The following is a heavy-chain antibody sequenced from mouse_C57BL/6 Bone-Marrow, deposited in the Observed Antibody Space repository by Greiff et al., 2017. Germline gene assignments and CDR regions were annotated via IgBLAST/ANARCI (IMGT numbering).Heavy chain of an antibody. CDR2: IDPENGDT. J-gene: IGHJ1*03. Sequence: VQLQQSGAELVRPGASVKLSCTASGFNFKDDYMHWVKQRPEQGLEWIGWIDPENGDTEYASKFQGKATITADTSSNTAYLQLSSLTSEDTAVYYCTDPCYDGYYFGVWGTGTTVTVSS. CDR1: GFNFKDDY. V-gene: IGHV14-4*01. D-gene: IGHD2-3*01. CDR3: TDPCYDGYYFGV.